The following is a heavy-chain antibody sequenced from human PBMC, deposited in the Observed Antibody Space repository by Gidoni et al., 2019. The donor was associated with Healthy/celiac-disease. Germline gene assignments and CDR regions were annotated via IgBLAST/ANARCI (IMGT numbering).Heavy chain of an antibody. CDR2: SSGSGGST. J-gene: IGHJ4*02. CDR1: GFRFSSYA. CDR3: AKIDYGDDGPLFDY. V-gene: IGHV3-23*01. Sequence: EVQLLESGGGLVQPGGSLRLSRAASGFRFSSYAMSWFRQVPGKGLEWVAASSGSGGSTYYADSVKGRFTIARDNSKNTLYLQMNSLRAEDTAVYYCAKIDYGDDGPLFDYGGQGTLVTVSS. D-gene: IGHD4-17*01.